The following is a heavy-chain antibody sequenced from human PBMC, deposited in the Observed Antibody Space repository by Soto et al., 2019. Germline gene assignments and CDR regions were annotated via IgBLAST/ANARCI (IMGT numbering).Heavy chain of an antibody. V-gene: IGHV1-69*02. J-gene: IGHJ3*02. CDR3: ARGVLLSCAFDI. CDR2: IIPILGIA. CDR1: GGTFSSYT. D-gene: IGHD2-21*02. Sequence: QVQLVQSGAEVKKPGSSVKVSCKASGGTFSSYTISWVRQAPGQGLEWMGRIIPILGIANYAQKFQGRVTSTADKSTSTAYMELSSLRSEDTAVYYCARGVLLSCAFDIWGQGTMVTVSS.